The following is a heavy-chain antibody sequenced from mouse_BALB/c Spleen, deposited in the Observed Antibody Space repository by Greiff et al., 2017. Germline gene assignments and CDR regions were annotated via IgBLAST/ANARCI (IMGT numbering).Heavy chain of an antibody. Sequence: QVQLQQPGAELVKPGASVKISCKASGYTFTSYWMNWVKQRPGQGLEWIGEIDPSDSYTINNQKFKDKATLTVDKSSSTAYMQLSSLTSEDSAVYYCAIYGYEAMDYWGQGTSVTVSS. J-gene: IGHJ4*01. CDR3: AIYGYEAMDY. CDR2: IDPSDSYT. D-gene: IGHD1-1*02. CDR1: GYTFTSYW. V-gene: IGHV1S126*01.